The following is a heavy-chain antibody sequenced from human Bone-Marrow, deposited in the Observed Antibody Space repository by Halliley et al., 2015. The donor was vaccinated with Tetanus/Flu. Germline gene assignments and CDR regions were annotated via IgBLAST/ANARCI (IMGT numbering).Heavy chain of an antibody. CDR3: ARGGGWLPDF. V-gene: IGHV4-59*01. Sequence: GKGREWFGNAHYSETTTYTPPLKSRVTMSLDTSKTQFSLQRNSVTAAYTAIYYGARGGGWLPDFWGQGTLVTVSS. J-gene: IGHJ4*02. CDR2: AHYSETT. D-gene: IGHD5-12*01.